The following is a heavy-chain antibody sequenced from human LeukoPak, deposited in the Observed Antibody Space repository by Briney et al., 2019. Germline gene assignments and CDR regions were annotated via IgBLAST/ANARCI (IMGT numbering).Heavy chain of an antibody. V-gene: IGHV3-30*07. CDR2: ISYDGSNK. CDR1: GFTFSSYA. J-gene: IGHJ4*02. D-gene: IGHD3-22*01. CDR3: AKAEVSSRIVVARVPFDY. Sequence: GGSLRLSCAASGFTFSSYAMHWVRQAPGKGLEWVAVISYDGSNKYYADSVKGRFTISRDNSKNTLYLQINSLRAEDTAVYYCAKAEVSSRIVVARVPFDYWGQGTLVTVSS.